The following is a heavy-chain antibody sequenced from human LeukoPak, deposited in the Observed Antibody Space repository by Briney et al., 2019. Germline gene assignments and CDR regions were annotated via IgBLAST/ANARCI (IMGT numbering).Heavy chain of an antibody. V-gene: IGHV4-31*03. CDR2: IYYSGST. Sequence: SETLSLTCTVSGGSISSGGYYWSWIRQHPGKGLEWIGCIYYSGSTYYNPSLKSRVTISVDTSKNQFSLKLSSVTAADTAVYYCARQTVSYYDSSGYYYSSFDYWGQGTLVTVSS. J-gene: IGHJ4*02. D-gene: IGHD3-22*01. CDR1: GGSISSGGYY. CDR3: ARQTVSYYDSSGYYYSSFDY.